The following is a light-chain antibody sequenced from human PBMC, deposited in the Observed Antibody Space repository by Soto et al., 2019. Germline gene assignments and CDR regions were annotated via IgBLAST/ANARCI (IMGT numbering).Light chain of an antibody. CDR1: KSVTSSH. V-gene: IGKV3-20*01. CDR3: LLYSSRDRTT. Sequence: MVLTQTPGTLSLSPGERATLSLSARKSVTSSHAAWYQQTPCPAPRLLINGASTRATGIPDRFSGSGSDTDFSLTIRRLDPDDFAIYYCLLYSSRDRTTFGPGTQVQIK. J-gene: IGKJ2*01. CDR2: GAS.